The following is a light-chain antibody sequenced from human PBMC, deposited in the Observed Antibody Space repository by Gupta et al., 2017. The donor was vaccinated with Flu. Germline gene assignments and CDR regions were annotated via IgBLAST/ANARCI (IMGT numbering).Light chain of an antibody. Sequence: EILMTQSPATLSVSPVERATLSCGARQSVNNSVAWYQQKPGQALRLLIFGASTRATGVPARFSGGGSGTDFSLTIRGLQPEDFAVYYCQQYYYWPPYSFGQGTKLEIK. CDR3: QQYYYWPPYS. J-gene: IGKJ2*03. CDR2: GAS. V-gene: IGKV3-15*01. CDR1: QSVNNS.